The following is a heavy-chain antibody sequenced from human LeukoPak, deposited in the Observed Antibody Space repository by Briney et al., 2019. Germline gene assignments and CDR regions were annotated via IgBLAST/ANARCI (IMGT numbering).Heavy chain of an antibody. CDR3: ARDSYSSGWNFDY. Sequence: PGRSLRLSCAASGFTFSSYGMHWVRQAPGKGLVWVAVIWYDGSNKYYADSVKGRFTISRDNSKNTLYLQMNSLRAEDTAVYYCARDSYSSGWNFDYWGQGTLVTVSS. J-gene: IGHJ4*02. D-gene: IGHD6-19*01. CDR2: IWYDGSNK. V-gene: IGHV3-33*01. CDR1: GFTFSSYG.